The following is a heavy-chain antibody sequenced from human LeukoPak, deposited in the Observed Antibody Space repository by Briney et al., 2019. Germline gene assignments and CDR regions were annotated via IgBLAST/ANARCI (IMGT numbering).Heavy chain of an antibody. J-gene: IGHJ4*02. CDR2: MNEYGSEI. D-gene: IGHD2-2*01. V-gene: IGHV3-7*01. CDR3: ARPRGCGSARCNNFDY. CDR1: GFIFSDFS. Sequence: GGSLRLSCAVSGFIFSDFSMSWVRQAPGKGLEWVAKMNEYGSEIFYVDSVKGRFTISRDNSKNSLYLQMDNLRAEDTAVYYCARPRGCGSARCNNFDYWGQGPLVTVSS.